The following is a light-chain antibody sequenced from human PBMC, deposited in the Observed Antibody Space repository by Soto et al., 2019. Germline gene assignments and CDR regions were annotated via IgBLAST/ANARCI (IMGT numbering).Light chain of an antibody. Sequence: EVVLTQSPATLSLSPGERATLSCRASQNIDNYVAWYQQKFGQAPRLLIYDASNRATGIPARFSGRGSGTDFTLTIDSLEPEDFAVYYCQHRSNWPRPFGGGTKVEIK. CDR1: QNIDNY. J-gene: IGKJ4*01. CDR3: QHRSNWPRP. CDR2: DAS. V-gene: IGKV3-11*01.